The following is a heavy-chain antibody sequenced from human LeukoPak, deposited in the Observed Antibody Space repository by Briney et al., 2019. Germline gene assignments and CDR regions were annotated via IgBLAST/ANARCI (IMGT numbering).Heavy chain of an antibody. J-gene: IGHJ4*02. CDR2: VYHTGTS. Sequence: PSETLSLTCTVSGDSITGYYWTWVRQPPGKGLEWIGYVYHTGTSNSNPSVRSRITMSVDTSKNQYSMNLTSVTAADTAVYYCARALDTWSALDYWGLGTLVSVSS. V-gene: IGHV4-59*01. CDR1: GDSITGYY. CDR3: ARALDTWSALDY. D-gene: IGHD5-18*01.